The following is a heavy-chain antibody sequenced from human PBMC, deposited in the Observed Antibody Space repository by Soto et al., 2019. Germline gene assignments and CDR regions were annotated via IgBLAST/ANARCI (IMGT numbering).Heavy chain of an antibody. CDR2: IYYSGST. V-gene: IGHV4-59*08. D-gene: IGHD3-10*01. CDR1: GGSISSYY. CDR3: ARHNYGSGSTYFDY. J-gene: IGHJ4*02. Sequence: QVQLQESGPGLVKPSETLSLTCTVSGGSISSYYWSWIRQPPGKGLEWIGYIYYSGSTNYNPSLTSRVTRSVDTSKNPFSLKLTSMTAADTAVYYCARHNYGSGSTYFDYWGQGTLVTVSS.